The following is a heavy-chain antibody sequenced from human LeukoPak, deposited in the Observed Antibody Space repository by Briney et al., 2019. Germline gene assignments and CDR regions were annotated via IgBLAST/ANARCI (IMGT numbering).Heavy chain of an antibody. CDR2: ISSDGSNK. V-gene: IGHV3-30*03. D-gene: IGHD3-3*01. CDR3: ARDFRGGYDFWSGYYTPYYFDY. Sequence: GGTLRLSCAASGFIFSSYGMSWVRQAPGKGLEWVAVISSDGSNKYYADSVKGRFTFSRDNSKNTLYLQMTSLRAEDTAVYYCARDFRGGYDFWSGYYTPYYFDYWGQGTLVTVSP. J-gene: IGHJ4*02. CDR1: GFIFSSYG.